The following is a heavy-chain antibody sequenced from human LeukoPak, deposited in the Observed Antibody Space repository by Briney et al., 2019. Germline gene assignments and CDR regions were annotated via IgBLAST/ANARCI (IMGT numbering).Heavy chain of an antibody. V-gene: IGHV4-59*01. CDR3: ARDLARGRSGLDY. CDR2: ISDSGKT. CDR1: GVSMTNYY. D-gene: IGHD3-3*01. J-gene: IGHJ4*02. Sequence: SETLSLTCTVSGVSMTNYYWSWIRQPPGKGLEWIGCISDSGKTNYNPSLRSRVTTSVDTSKNQFSLKLSSVTAADTAMYYCARDLARGRSGLDYWGQGTLVTVSS.